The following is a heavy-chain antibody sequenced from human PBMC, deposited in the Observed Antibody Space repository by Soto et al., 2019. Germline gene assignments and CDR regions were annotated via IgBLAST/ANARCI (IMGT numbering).Heavy chain of an antibody. Sequence: EVQLLESGGGLVQPGGSLRLSCAASGFTFSSYAMSWVRQAPGRGLEWVSAISGRGGTTYYGDSVRGRFTVSRDNSRDTLYLQMNSLRADDTALYYCARNCGGDCYTNFDYWGQGTLVTVSS. V-gene: IGHV3-23*01. J-gene: IGHJ4*02. D-gene: IGHD2-21*02. CDR1: GFTFSSYA. CDR2: ISGRGGTT. CDR3: ARNCGGDCYTNFDY.